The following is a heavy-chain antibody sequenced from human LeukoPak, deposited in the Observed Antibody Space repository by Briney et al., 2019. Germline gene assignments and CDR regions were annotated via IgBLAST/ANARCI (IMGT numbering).Heavy chain of an antibody. CDR1: GYTFISNG. J-gene: IGHJ4*02. CDR3: ARVYSSGYYYRSYYFDY. D-gene: IGHD3-22*01. Sequence: ASVKVSCKTSGYTFISNGISWVRQAPGQGLEWMGIINPSGGSTSYAQKFQGRVTMTRDTSTSTVYMELSSLRSEDTAVYYCARVYSSGYYYRSYYFDYWGQGTLVTVSS. V-gene: IGHV1-46*01. CDR2: INPSGGST.